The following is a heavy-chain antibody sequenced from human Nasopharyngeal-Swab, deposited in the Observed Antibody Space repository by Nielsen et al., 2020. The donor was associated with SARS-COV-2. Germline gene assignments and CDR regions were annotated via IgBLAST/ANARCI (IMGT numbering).Heavy chain of an antibody. Sequence: SVKVSCKASGFTFISSSMQWVRQTRGQRLEWIGWIVVGSANTNYAQKFQDRVTITTDMSTSIAYMELSSLRSEDTAVYYCAADLRGALDAFDLWGQGTMVTVSS. CDR1: GFTFISSS. CDR2: IVVGSANT. CDR3: AADLRGALDAFDL. V-gene: IGHV1-58*02. D-gene: IGHD1-26*01. J-gene: IGHJ3*01.